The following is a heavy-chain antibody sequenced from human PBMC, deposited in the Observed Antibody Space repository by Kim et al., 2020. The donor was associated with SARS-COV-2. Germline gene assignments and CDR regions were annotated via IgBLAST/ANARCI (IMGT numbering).Heavy chain of an antibody. CDR3: TRIPATTLAFWDAFDI. Sequence: GGSLRLSCAVSGFTFSGSPMHWVRQASGRGLEWVGRIRSKTNNYATSYAASVKGRFTISRDDSRNTAYLQMNGLKTEDTAVYYCTRIPATTLAFWDAFDIWGQGTMVTVSS. V-gene: IGHV3-73*01. J-gene: IGHJ3*02. CDR1: GFTFSGSP. CDR2: IRSKTNNYAT. D-gene: IGHD1-1*01.